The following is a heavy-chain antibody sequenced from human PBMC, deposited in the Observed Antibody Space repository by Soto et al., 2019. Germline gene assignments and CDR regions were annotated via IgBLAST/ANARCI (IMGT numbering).Heavy chain of an antibody. Sequence: GGSLRLSCTASGFTFSTCAMNWVRQAPGKGLEWVSGISDSGASSYYADSVKGRFTISRDNSKNTLHLQMNSLRAEDTAVYHCENQGKGNKNDYWGQGTLVTVSS. CDR2: ISDSGASS. CDR3: ENQGKGNKNDY. V-gene: IGHV3-23*01. CDR1: GFTFSTCA. J-gene: IGHJ4*02. D-gene: IGHD1-1*01.